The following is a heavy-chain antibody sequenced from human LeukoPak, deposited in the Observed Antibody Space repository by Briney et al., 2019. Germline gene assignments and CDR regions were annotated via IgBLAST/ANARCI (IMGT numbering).Heavy chain of an antibody. V-gene: IGHV3-7*03. CDR3: AKVSGWGNSGWYFFDY. Sequence: GGSLRLSCAASGFTFSDFWMSWVRQAPGQGLEWVASINQDESEKHFVDSVKGRFTISRDNAKNSLYLQMNSLRAEDTALYYCAKVSGWGNSGWYFFDYWGQGTLVTVSS. CDR2: INQDESEK. J-gene: IGHJ4*02. CDR1: GFTFSDFW. D-gene: IGHD6-19*01.